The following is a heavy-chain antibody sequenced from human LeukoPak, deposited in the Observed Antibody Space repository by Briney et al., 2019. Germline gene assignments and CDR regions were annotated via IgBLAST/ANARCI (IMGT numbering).Heavy chain of an antibody. CDR1: GGSVSSGISY. J-gene: IGHJ5*02. CDR3: ARHPIYCSGGSCYPNWFDP. V-gene: IGHV4-61*01. Sequence: SETLSLTCSVSGGSVSSGISYWSWIRQPPGEGLEWIGYIYYSGSTNYNPSLKSRVTISVDTSKNQFSLKLSSVTAADTAVYYCARHPIYCSGGSCYPNWFDPWGQGTPVTVSS. D-gene: IGHD2-15*01. CDR2: IYYSGST.